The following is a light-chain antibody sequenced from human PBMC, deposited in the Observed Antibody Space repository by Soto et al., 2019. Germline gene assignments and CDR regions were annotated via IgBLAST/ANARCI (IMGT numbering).Light chain of an antibody. V-gene: IGKV1-39*01. J-gene: IGKJ4*01. CDR2: AAS. Sequence: DIQMTQSPSSLSASVGDRVTITCRASQSVARYLNWYQQKPGGVPKLLIYAASTLQGGVPSRFSGSGSGTDFTLTISSLQPEDFAVYYCQQRSNWPLTFGGGTKVEIK. CDR1: QSVARY. CDR3: QQRSNWPLT.